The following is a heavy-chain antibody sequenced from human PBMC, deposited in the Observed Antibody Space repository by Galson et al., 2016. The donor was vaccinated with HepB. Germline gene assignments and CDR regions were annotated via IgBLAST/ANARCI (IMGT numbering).Heavy chain of an antibody. CDR3: ATYRGSYRLGY. CDR2: IHSSSSTI. D-gene: IGHD1-26*01. Sequence: LRLSCAASGFTFSSFSMNWVRQAPGKGLERVSYIHSSSSTIYYADSVKGRFTISRDNARNSLYLQMNSLRAEDTAVYYCATYRGSYRLGYWGQGTLVTVSS. CDR1: GFTFSSFS. J-gene: IGHJ4*02. V-gene: IGHV3-48*01.